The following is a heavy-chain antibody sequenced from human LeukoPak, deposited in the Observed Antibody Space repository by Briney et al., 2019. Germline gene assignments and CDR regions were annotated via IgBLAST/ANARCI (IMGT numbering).Heavy chain of an antibody. J-gene: IGHJ4*02. CDR2: IYSGGST. CDR1: GFNVSSNY. D-gene: IGHD3-16*01. V-gene: IGHV3-53*01. CDR3: ARDGGVQLVGDY. Sequence: GGSLRLSCAASGFNVSSNYMSWVRQAPGKGLEWVSVIYSGGSTYYADSVKGRFTISRDNSKNTLYLQMNSLRAEDTAVYYCARDGGVQLVGDYWGQGTLVTVSS.